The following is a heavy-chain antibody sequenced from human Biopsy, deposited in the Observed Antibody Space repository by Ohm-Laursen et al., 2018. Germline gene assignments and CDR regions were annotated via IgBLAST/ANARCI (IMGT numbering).Heavy chain of an antibody. CDR2: ITQSGST. D-gene: IGHD5-18*01. CDR1: GGSVNGYF. CDR3: ARGSSYGYDFDY. J-gene: IGHJ4*02. V-gene: IGHV4-34*01. Sequence: GTLSLTCAVYGGSVNGYFWSWIRQPPGKGLEWIGDITQSGSTNYSPSLKSRVTISVDTAKKQFSLKLSSVTAADPAVYFCARGSSYGYDFDYWGQGTLVAVSS.